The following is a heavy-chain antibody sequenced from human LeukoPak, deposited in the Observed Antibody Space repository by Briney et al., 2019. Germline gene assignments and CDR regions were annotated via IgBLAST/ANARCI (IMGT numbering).Heavy chain of an antibody. CDR3: ARTSRHFYGSGSNLTPWPADMDV. Sequence: SETLFLTCTVSGGSINSYYWTWIRQPPGKGLEWIGYIYYSGSTHYNPSLNSRVTISMDTSKNHFSLKLSSVTAADTAIYYCARTSRHFYGSGSNLTPWPADMDVWGQGTKVTVSS. CDR1: GGSINSYY. V-gene: IGHV4-59*01. D-gene: IGHD3-10*01. CDR2: IYYSGST. J-gene: IGHJ6*02.